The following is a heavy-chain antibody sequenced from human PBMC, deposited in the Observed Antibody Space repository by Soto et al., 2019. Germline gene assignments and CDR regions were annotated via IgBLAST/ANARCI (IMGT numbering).Heavy chain of an antibody. V-gene: IGHV4-34*01. CDR3: ARDVVVVPAARDGNWFDP. Sequence: SETLSLTCAVYGGSFSGYYWSWIRQPPGKGLEWIGEINHSGSTNYNPSLKSRVTISVDTSKNQFSLKLSSVTAADTAVYYCARDVVVVPAARDGNWFDPWGQGTLVTVSS. D-gene: IGHD2-2*01. CDR2: INHSGST. CDR1: GGSFSGYY. J-gene: IGHJ5*02.